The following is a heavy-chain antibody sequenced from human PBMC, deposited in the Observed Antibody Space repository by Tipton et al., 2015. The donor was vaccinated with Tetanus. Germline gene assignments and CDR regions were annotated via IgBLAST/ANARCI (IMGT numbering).Heavy chain of an antibody. V-gene: IGHV4-30-2*01. Sequence: TLSLTCAVSGVSIKNGGYSWSWIRQPPGKGLEWIGYVYETGLNHNHPSLKSRVTVSLDRAKNQFYLDLTSVTAADTAVYYCATSADNWFAPWGQGPLVTVSS. CDR2: VYETGLN. CDR3: ATSADNWFAP. J-gene: IGHJ5*02. CDR1: GVSIKNGGYS.